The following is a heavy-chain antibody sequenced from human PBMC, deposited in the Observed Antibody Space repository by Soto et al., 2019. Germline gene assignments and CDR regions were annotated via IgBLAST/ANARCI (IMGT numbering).Heavy chain of an antibody. V-gene: IGHV3-74*01. D-gene: IGHD3-10*01. J-gene: IGHJ3*02. CDR1: GFTFSSYW. Sequence: GGSLRLSCAASGFTFSSYWMHWVRQAPGKGLVWVSRINSDGSSTSYADSVKGRFTISRDNAKNTLYLQMNSLRAEDTAVYYCARRFRVRGVIAFDIWGQGTMVTVSS. CDR3: ARRFRVRGVIAFDI. CDR2: INSDGSST.